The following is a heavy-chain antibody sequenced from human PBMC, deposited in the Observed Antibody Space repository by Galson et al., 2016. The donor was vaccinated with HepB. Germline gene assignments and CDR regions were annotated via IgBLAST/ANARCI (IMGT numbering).Heavy chain of an antibody. J-gene: IGHJ6*02. CDR3: AKDVYTSGSEYGMDV. CDR1: GFFFSNYG. Sequence: SLRLSCAASGFFFSNYGMHWVRQAPGKGLAWVAVVSYDGYSKYYADSVKGRFTISRDNSKTTMYLQMNSLRVEDTAVYYCAKDVYTSGSEYGMDVWGQGTKVTVSS. V-gene: IGHV3-30*18. D-gene: IGHD3-10*01. CDR2: VSYDGYSK.